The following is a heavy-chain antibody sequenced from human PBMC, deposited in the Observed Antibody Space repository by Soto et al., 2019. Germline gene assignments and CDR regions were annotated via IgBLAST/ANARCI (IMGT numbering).Heavy chain of an antibody. Sequence: GGSLRLSCAASGFTFSSYAMHWVRQAPGKGLEWVAVISYDGSNKYYADSVKGRLTISRDNSKNTRYLQMNSLRAEDTAGYYWARDIAAAGTGESVALDPNGMDVWGQGTTVTVSS. J-gene: IGHJ6*02. D-gene: IGHD6-13*01. CDR1: GFTFSSYA. CDR3: ARDIAAAGTGESVALDPNGMDV. CDR2: ISYDGSNK. V-gene: IGHV3-30-3*01.